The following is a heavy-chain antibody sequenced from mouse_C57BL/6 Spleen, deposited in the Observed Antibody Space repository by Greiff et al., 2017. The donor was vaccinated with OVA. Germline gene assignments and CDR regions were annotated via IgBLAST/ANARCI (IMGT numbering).Heavy chain of an antibody. J-gene: IGHJ3*01. V-gene: IGHV5-17*01. D-gene: IGHD1-1*01. CDR2: ISSGSSTI. CDR1: GFTFSDYG. CDR3: ARNYGSSYSWFAY. Sequence: EVMLVESGGGLVKPGGSLKLSCAASGFTFSDYGMHWVRQAPEKGLEWVAYISSGSSTINYADTVKGRFTISRDNAKNTLFLQMTSLRSEDTAMYYCARNYGSSYSWFAYWGQGTLVTVSA.